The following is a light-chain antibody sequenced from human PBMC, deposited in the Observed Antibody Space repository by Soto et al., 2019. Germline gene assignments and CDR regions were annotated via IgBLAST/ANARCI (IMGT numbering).Light chain of an antibody. V-gene: IGKV1-39*01. J-gene: IGKJ1*01. CDR2: AAS. CDR1: QGISTY. Sequence: DIQMTQSPSSLSASVGDRVTITCQASQGISTYLNWYQQKPGKAPKLLIYAASSLQSGVPSRFSGSGSETDFTLTISSLQPEDFATYSCQHSTTWKFGQGTKVDIK. CDR3: QHSTTWK.